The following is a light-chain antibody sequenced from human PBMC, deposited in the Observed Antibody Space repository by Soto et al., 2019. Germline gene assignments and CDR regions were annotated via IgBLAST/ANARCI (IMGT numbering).Light chain of an antibody. V-gene: IGKV1-5*01. CDR3: QQYNSYPWT. CDR1: QSISRY. J-gene: IGKJ1*01. Sequence: DIQMTQSASSLSASVGDRITITCRASQSISRYLNWYQHKPGKAPKLLINAASSLERGVPSRFSGGGSGTEFTLTITSLQPDDFATYYCQQYNSYPWTFGQGTKVDIK. CDR2: AAS.